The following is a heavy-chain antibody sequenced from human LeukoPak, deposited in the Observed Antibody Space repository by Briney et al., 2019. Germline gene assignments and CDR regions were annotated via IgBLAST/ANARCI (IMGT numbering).Heavy chain of an antibody. Sequence: ASVKVSCKASGYTFNNYGISWVRQAPGQGLEWMGWISAYNAHTNYAQKFQGRVTMTTDTSTNTAYMELRSLNSDDAAVYYCATSSLGVAVGQHWGQGTLVTVSS. CDR1: GYTFNNYG. J-gene: IGHJ1*01. D-gene: IGHD6-19*01. CDR2: ISAYNAHT. CDR3: ATSSLGVAVGQH. V-gene: IGHV1-18*01.